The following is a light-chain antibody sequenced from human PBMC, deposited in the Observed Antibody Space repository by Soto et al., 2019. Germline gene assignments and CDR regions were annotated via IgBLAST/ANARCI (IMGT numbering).Light chain of an antibody. CDR1: QTVSST. CDR2: DAY. Sequence: EIVFTQSPATLSLSPGERATLSCRASQTVSSTYLAWYQQKPGQAPRLLIYDAYTRATGIPARFSGSGSGTEFTLTISSLQSEDFAVYYCQHYNNWPSWPFGQGTKVDIK. CDR3: QHYNNWPSWP. J-gene: IGKJ1*01. V-gene: IGKV3-15*01.